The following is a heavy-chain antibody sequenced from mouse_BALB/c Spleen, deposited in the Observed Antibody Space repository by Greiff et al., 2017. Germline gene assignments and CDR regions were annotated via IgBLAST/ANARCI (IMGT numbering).Heavy chain of an antibody. D-gene: IGHD2-10*01. CDR3: TGWAPYSY. CDR1: GYTFTSYW. Sequence: LQQPGSELVRPGASVKLSCKASGYTFTSYWMHWVKQRPGQGLEWIGNIYPGSGSTNYDEKFKSKATLTVDTSSSTAYMQLSSLTSEDSAVYYCTGWAPYSYWGQGTLVTVSA. CDR2: IYPGSGST. V-gene: IGHV1S22*01. J-gene: IGHJ3*01.